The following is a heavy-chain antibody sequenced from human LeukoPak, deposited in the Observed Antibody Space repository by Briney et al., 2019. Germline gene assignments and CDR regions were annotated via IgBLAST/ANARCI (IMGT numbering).Heavy chain of an antibody. CDR3: ARDGYSSSWSERDAFDI. J-gene: IGHJ3*02. Sequence: PGGSLRLSCAASGFTFNTYAMSWVRQAPGKGLGWVPSISSSSSYIYYADSVKGRFTISRDNAKNSLYLQMNSLRAEDTAVYYCARDGYSSSWSERDAFDIWGQGTMVTVSS. CDR1: GFTFNTYA. D-gene: IGHD6-13*01. V-gene: IGHV3-21*01. CDR2: ISSSSSYI.